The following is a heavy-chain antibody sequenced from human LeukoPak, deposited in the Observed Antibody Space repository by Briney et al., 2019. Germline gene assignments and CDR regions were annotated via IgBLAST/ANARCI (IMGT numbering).Heavy chain of an antibody. CDR1: GFTFSSYG. CDR2: INGDGSST. CDR3: ARVSSSFGAYFDS. V-gene: IGHV3-74*01. D-gene: IGHD2-8*01. Sequence: GGSLRLSCAASGFTFSSYGMHWVRQAPGKGPVWVSRINGDGSSTSYADSVKGRFTISRDNVQNTLYLQMNSLRVEDTAVYYCARVSSSFGAYFDSWGQGTLVTVSS. J-gene: IGHJ4*02.